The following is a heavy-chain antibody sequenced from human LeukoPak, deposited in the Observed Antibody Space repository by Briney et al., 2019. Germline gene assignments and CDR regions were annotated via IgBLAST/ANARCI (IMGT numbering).Heavy chain of an antibody. CDR2: INHSGST. J-gene: IGHJ5*02. D-gene: IGHD4-17*01. CDR3: ARHEDDYGDNNWFDP. V-gene: IGHV4-34*01. Sequence: SETLSLTCAVYGGSFSGYYWSWLRQPPGKGLEWIGEINHSGSTNYNPSLKSRVTISVDTSKNQFSLKLSSVTAADTAVYYCARHEDDYGDNNWFDPWGQGTLVTVSS. CDR1: GGSFSGYY.